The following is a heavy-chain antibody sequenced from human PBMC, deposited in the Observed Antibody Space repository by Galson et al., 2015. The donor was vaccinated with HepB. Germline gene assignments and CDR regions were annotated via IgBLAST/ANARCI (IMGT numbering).Heavy chain of an antibody. Sequence: SLRLSCAASGVPFSRYGMHWVRQAPGKGLEWVAIIWYDGSKKYYADSVKGRFTISRDNSKDTLYLQMNSLRAEDTAVYYCLTDWFDPWGQGTLVTVSS. J-gene: IGHJ5*02. CDR1: GVPFSRYG. CDR2: IWYDGSKK. CDR3: LTDWFDP. D-gene: IGHD3-16*01. V-gene: IGHV3-33*01.